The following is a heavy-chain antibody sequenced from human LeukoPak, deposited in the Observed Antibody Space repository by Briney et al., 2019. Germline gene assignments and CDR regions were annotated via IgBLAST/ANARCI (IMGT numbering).Heavy chain of an antibody. Sequence: PGGSLRLSCAASGFTFSSYSMNWVRQAPGKGLEWVPYISSSSSTIYYADSVKGRFTISRDNAKNSLYLQMNSLRDEDTTVYYCARAYDYGDSSFRATFDYWGQGTLVTVSS. CDR3: ARAYDYGDSSFRATFDY. CDR2: ISSSSSTI. D-gene: IGHD4-17*01. CDR1: GFTFSSYS. V-gene: IGHV3-48*02. J-gene: IGHJ4*02.